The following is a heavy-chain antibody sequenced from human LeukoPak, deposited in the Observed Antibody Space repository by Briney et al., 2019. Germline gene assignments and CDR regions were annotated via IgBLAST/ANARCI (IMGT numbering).Heavy chain of an antibody. D-gene: IGHD1-26*01. V-gene: IGHV3-21*01. CDR1: GFTFSSYS. CDR3: ARAGATDAFDI. Sequence: PGGSLRLSYAASGFTFSSYSMNWVRQAPGKGLEWVSSISSSSSYIYYADSVKGRFTISRDNAKNSLYLQMNSLRAEDTAVYYCARAGATDAFDIWGQGTMVTVSS. CDR2: ISSSSSYI. J-gene: IGHJ3*02.